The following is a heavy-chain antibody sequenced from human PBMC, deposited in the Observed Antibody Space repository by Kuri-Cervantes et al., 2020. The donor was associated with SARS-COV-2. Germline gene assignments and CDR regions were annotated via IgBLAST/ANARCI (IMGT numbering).Heavy chain of an antibody. V-gene: IGHV1-2*05. J-gene: IGHJ3*02. D-gene: IGHD3-9*01. Sequence: ASVKVSCKASGGTFSSYAISWVRQAPGQGLEWMGRINPNSGGTNYAQKFQGRVTMTRDTSISTAYMELSRLRSDDTVVYYCARSPLRYFDWLSSDYAFDIWGQGTMVTVSS. CDR1: GGTFSSYA. CDR2: INPNSGGT. CDR3: ARSPLRYFDWLSSDYAFDI.